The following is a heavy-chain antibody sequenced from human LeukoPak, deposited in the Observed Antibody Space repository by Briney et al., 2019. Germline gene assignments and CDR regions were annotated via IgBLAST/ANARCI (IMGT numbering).Heavy chain of an antibody. CDR3: AREISGYSGY. CDR1: GYTFTGYY. J-gene: IGHJ4*02. CDR2: INANSGDT. Sequence: ASVEVSCKASGYTFTGYYMHWVRQAPGQGLEWMGWINANSGDTKYAQKFQGRVTMTRDTSISTAYMELSRLRSDDTAMYYCAREISGYSGYWGQGTLVTVSS. V-gene: IGHV1-2*02. D-gene: IGHD3-22*01.